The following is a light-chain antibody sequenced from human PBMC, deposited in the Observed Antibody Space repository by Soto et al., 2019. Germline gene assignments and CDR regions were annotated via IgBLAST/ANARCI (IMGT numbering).Light chain of an antibody. V-gene: IGKV2-28*01. CDR3: MQALQTPLT. CDR2: LGS. CDR1: QSLLHSNGYNY. J-gene: IGKJ4*01. Sequence: DIVMTQSPLSLPVTPGEPASFSCRSSQSLLHSNGYNYLDWYLQKPGQSPQLLIYLGSNRASGVPDRFSGSGSGTDFTLKISRVEAEDVRVYYCMQALQTPLTFGGGTKVEIK.